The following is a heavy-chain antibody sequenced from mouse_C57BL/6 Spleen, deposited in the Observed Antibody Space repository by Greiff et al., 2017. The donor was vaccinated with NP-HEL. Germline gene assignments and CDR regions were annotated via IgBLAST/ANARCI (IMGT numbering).Heavy chain of an antibody. CDR2: IDPNSGGT. V-gene: IGHV1-72*01. D-gene: IGHD3-2*02. CDR1: GYTFNSYW. Sequence: QVQLQQPGAELVKPGASVKLSCKASGYTFNSYWMHWVKQRPGRGLEWIGRIDPNSGGTKYNEKFKSKATLTVDKSSNTAYMQLSSLTSEDSAVFYCASVDSSDRAGFAYWGQGTLVTVSA. J-gene: IGHJ3*01. CDR3: ASVDSSDRAGFAY.